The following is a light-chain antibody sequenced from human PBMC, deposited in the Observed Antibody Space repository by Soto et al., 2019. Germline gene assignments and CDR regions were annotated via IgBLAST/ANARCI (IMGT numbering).Light chain of an antibody. CDR1: QTISSW. V-gene: IGKV1-5*03. CDR2: KAS. J-gene: IGKJ1*01. CDR3: QHYNSYSEA. Sequence: DIQMTQSPSSLSAAVGDRVTITCRASQTISSWLAWYQQKPGKAPKLLIYKASTLKSGVPSRFSGSASGTEFTLTISSLQPDDFATYYCQHYNSYSEALGQGTKADLK.